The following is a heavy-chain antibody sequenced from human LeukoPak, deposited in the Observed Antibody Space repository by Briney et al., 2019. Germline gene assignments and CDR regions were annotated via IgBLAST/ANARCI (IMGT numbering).Heavy chain of an antibody. J-gene: IGHJ5*02. V-gene: IGHV3-23*01. CDR2: IDANGVAT. D-gene: IGHD3-10*01. CDR3: AKDQSYYNWFDP. Sequence: PGGSLRLSCAASGFTFSSYAMTWVRQAPGKGLEWVSSIDANGVATFYAESVKGRFSIPRDNAKNTVGLQMHSLTAEDTAVYYCAKDQSYYNWFDPWGQGTLVTVSS. CDR1: GFTFSSYA.